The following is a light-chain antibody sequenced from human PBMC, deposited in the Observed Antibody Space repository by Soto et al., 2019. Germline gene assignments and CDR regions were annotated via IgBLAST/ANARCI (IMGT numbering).Light chain of an antibody. J-gene: IGKJ2*01. CDR2: GAS. Sequence: EIVLPQSPGTLSLSPGERATLSCRASQSVSSSYLAWYQQKPGQAPRLLIYGASSSATGIPDRFSGSWSGTDCTLTISRLEPEDFAVYYCQQYGSSYTFGQGTKLEIK. CDR1: QSVSSSY. CDR3: QQYGSSYT. V-gene: IGKV3-20*01.